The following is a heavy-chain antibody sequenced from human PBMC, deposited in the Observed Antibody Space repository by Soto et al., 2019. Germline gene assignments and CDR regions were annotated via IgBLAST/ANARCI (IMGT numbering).Heavy chain of an antibody. V-gene: IGHV3-23*01. CDR3: AIQGNRATTAAANTGDY. CDR1: AFTLNNFA. CDR2: ISPAGDYI. J-gene: IGHJ4*02. D-gene: IGHD6-25*01. Sequence: GGSLRLSCAASAFTLNNFAMTWVRQPPGKGLEWVSSISPAGDYIYCADSVKGRFTVSRDNSKNTLYLQMRGLRGEDTATYFCAIQGNRATTAAANTGDYGGRGTLVTVSS.